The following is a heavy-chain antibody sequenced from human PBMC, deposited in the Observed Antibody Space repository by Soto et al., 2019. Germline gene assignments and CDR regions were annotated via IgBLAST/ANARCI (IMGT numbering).Heavy chain of an antibody. CDR2: IYHTGST. V-gene: IGHV4-4*02. D-gene: IGHD2-15*01. CDR1: GASISSTNW. J-gene: IGHJ4*02. CDR3: ATLPPRIVVVVLPIPT. Sequence: QVQLQESGPRLVKPSGTLSLTCAVSGASISSTNWWTWVRQPPGKGLEWIGEIYHTGSTKYNPSHXRXVXRXXDKSNNQFSLTLSSVTAADTAVYYCATLPPRIVVVVLPIPTWGQGTLVTVSS.